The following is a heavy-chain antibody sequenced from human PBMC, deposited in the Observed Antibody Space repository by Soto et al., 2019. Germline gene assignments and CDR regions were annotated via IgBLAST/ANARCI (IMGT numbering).Heavy chain of an antibody. V-gene: IGHV5-51*01. Sequence: GESLKISCKGSGYSFTSYWIGWVRQMPGKGLEWMGIIYPGDSDTRYSPSFQGQVTISADKSISTAYLQWSRLKASDTAMYYCARHPYSSSWYSWFDPWGQGTLVTVS. CDR1: GYSFTSYW. CDR3: ARHPYSSSWYSWFDP. CDR2: IYPGDSDT. D-gene: IGHD6-13*01. J-gene: IGHJ5*02.